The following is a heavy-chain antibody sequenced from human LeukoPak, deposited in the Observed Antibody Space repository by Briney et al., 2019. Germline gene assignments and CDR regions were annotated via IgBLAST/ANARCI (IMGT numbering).Heavy chain of an antibody. CDR1: GGSIGSFY. D-gene: IGHD6-19*01. CDR2: IYYTGST. J-gene: IGHJ6*02. V-gene: IGHV4-59*12. CDR3: ARGSGPDYYYGMDV. Sequence: SETLSLTCTVSGGSIGSFYWSWIRQPPGKGLEWIGYIYYTGSTNYNPSLKSRVTISVDTSKNQFSLNLSSVTAADTAVYYCARGSGPDYYYGMDVWGQGTTVTVSS.